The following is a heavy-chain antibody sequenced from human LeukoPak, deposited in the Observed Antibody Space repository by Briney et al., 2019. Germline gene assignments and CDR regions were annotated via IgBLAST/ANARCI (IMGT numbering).Heavy chain of an antibody. CDR2: IRQDGSET. D-gene: IGHD6-13*01. CDR3: AKDNRGKAAAFDY. V-gene: IGHV3-7*01. Sequence: GGSLRLSCAASGFSFRAYWMSWVRQAPGKGLEWVANIRQDGSETYYADSAKGRFTISRDNAKNSLYMQLNSLTAEDTAVYYCAKDNRGKAAAFDYWGQGTLVTVSS. CDR1: GFSFRAYW. J-gene: IGHJ4*02.